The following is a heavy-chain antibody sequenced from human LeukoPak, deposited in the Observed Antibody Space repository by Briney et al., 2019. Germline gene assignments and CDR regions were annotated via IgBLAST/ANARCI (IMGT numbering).Heavy chain of an antibody. V-gene: IGHV1-2*02. CDR3: ARDRRLVEDFDY. J-gene: IGHJ4*02. D-gene: IGHD6-19*01. Sequence: ASVKVSCKASGYTFTGYYMQWVREAPGQGLEWMGWINPNSGGTNYAQKFQGRVTMTRDTSISTAYMELSRLRSDDTAVYYCARDRRLVEDFDYWGQGTLVTVSS. CDR2: INPNSGGT. CDR1: GYTFTGYY.